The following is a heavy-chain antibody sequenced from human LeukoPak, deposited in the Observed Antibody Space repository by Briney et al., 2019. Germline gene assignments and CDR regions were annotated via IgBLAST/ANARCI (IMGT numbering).Heavy chain of an antibody. CDR3: ARHGRYYYDSSGYENWFDP. D-gene: IGHD3-22*01. CDR1: GGSISSYY. Sequence: SETLSLTCTVSGGSISSYYWSWIRQPPGKGLEWIGYIYCSGSTNYNPSLKSRVAISVDTSKNQFSLKLSSVTAADTAVYYCARHGRYYYDSSGYENWFDPWGQGTLVTVSS. CDR2: IYCSGST. J-gene: IGHJ5*02. V-gene: IGHV4-59*08.